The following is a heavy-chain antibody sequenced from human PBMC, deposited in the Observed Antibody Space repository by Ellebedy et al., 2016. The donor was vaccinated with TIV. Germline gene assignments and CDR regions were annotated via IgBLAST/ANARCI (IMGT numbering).Heavy chain of an antibody. D-gene: IGHD5-24*01. CDR3: ARAAHVEMATISSDYYYGMDV. V-gene: IGHV1-69*13. J-gene: IGHJ6*02. Sequence: AASVKVSCKASGGTFSSYAISWVRQAPGQGLEWMGGIIPIFGTANYAQKFQGRVTITADESTSTAYMELSSLRSEDTAVYYCARAAHVEMATISSDYYYGMDVWGQGTTVTVSS. CDR2: IIPIFGTA. CDR1: GGTFSSYA.